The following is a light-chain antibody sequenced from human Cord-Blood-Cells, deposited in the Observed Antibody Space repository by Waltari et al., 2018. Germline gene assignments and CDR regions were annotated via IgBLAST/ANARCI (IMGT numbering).Light chain of an antibody. V-gene: IGKV1-39*01. J-gene: IGKJ4*01. CDR2: AAS. Sequence: IQMTQSPSSLSASVGDRVTITCRASQSISSYVNWYQQNPGKAPKLLIYAASSLHNGVPSRFSGSGSGTDFTLTISSLQPEDFATYYCQQSYSTPLTFGGGTKVEIK. CDR3: QQSYSTPLT. CDR1: QSISSY.